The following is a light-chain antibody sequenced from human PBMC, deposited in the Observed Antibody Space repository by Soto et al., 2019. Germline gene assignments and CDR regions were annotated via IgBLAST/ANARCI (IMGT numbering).Light chain of an antibody. V-gene: IGKV1-9*01. CDR2: AAS. Sequence: DIQLTQSPSFLSASEGDRVTITCRASQGISSYLAWYQQKPGKAPKLLMYAASTLQRGVPSRFSGSGSGTEFTLAISSLQPEDFATYYCQQFNDYPITFVQGTRLEIK. CDR1: QGISSY. J-gene: IGKJ5*01. CDR3: QQFNDYPIT.